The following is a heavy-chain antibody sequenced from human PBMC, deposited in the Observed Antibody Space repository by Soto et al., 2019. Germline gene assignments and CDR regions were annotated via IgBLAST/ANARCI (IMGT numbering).Heavy chain of an antibody. J-gene: IGHJ6*02. D-gene: IGHD3-16*01. Sequence: QVQLVQSGDEVKKPGASVKVSCKASGYIFVNYGIAWVRQAPGQGLEWMGWISPYTGNTHTATQVQGRLTMTTDTSTSTAYMDLGGLTSDDTAVYYCVMVDNYVTPTPQDVWGQGPTVTVSS. CDR3: VMVDNYVTPTPQDV. V-gene: IGHV1-18*01. CDR2: ISPYTGNT. CDR1: GYIFVNYG.